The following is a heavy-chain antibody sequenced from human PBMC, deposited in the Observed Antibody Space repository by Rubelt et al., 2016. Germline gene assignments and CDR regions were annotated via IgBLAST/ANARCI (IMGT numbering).Heavy chain of an antibody. J-gene: IGHJ4*02. CDR1: GYTFSNYY. CDR3: AMDRQGDY. Sequence: QVQLVQSGAEVKKPGASVKVSCKASGYTFSNYYMHWVRQAPGQGLEWMGMIKASDGTTRHAQKFQDRVTVPRETATSTLYMELRSLGFDDTAVYYCAMDRQGDYWGQGTLVTVSS. V-gene: IGHV1-46*01. CDR2: IKASDGTT. D-gene: IGHD2-2*03.